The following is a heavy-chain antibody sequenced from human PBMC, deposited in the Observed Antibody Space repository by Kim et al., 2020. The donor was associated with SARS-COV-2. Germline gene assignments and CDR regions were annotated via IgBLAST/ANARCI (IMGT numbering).Heavy chain of an antibody. CDR2: IIPIFGTA. D-gene: IGHD2-15*01. Sequence: SVKVSCKASGGTFSSYAISWVRQAPGQGLEWMGGIIPIFGTANYAQKFQGRVTITADESTSTAYMELSSLRSEDTAVYYCARDPGAVVAATRYYYYGMDVWGQGTTVTVSS. CDR3: ARDPGAVVAATRYYYYGMDV. V-gene: IGHV1-69*13. CDR1: GGTFSSYA. J-gene: IGHJ6*02.